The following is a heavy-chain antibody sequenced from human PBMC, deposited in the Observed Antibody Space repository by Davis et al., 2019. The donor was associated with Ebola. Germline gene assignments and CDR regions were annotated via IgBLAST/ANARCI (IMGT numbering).Heavy chain of an antibody. CDR1: GFTFDDYA. D-gene: IGHD3-3*01. Sequence: GESLKISCAASGFTFDDYAMHWVRQAPGKGLEWVSLISWDGSTYYADSVKGRFTTSRDNSKKSVYLQINNLRPEDTALYYCAKELRNGGFDFQSARSYYYYAMDVWGQGTTVTVSS. CDR2: ISWDGST. V-gene: IGHV3-43D*03. J-gene: IGHJ6*02. CDR3: AKELRNGGFDFQSARSYYYYAMDV.